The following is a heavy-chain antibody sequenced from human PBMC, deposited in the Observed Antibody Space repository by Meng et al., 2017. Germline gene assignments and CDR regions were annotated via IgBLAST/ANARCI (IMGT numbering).Heavy chain of an antibody. J-gene: IGHJ4*02. V-gene: IGHV4-4*02. D-gene: IGHD2-15*01. Sequence: SETLSLTCAVSGGSISSSNWWSWVRQPPGKGLEWIGEIYHSGSTNYNPSLKSRVTISVDKSKNQFSLKLSSVTAADTAVYYCASGGADCSGGSCYSSWGQGTLVTVS. CDR1: GGSISSSNW. CDR3: ASGGADCSGGSCYSS. CDR2: IYHSGST.